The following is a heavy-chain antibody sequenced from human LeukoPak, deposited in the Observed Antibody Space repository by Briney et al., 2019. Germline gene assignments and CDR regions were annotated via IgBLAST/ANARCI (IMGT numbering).Heavy chain of an antibody. CDR3: ARSSKNSSSWYWFDP. J-gene: IGHJ5*02. CDR2: IYTSGST. D-gene: IGHD6-13*01. V-gene: IGHV4-4*09. Sequence: SETLSLTCTVSGGSISSYYWSWIRQPPGKGLEWIGYIYTSGSTNYNPSLKSRVIISVDTSKNQFSLKLSSVTAADTAVYYCARSSKNSSSWYWFDPWGQGTLVTVSS. CDR1: GGSISSYY.